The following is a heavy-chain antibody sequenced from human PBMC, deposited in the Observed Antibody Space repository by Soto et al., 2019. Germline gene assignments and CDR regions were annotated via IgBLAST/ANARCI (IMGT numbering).Heavy chain of an antibody. Sequence: QVQLVQSGAEVKKPGASVKVSCKVSGYTFTSYYIHWVRQAPGQGLEWMGVINPPVGSTTYAQQFQGRVTMASDTSTSTVYMELNSLRSEETAVYYCARAPLWGAFDLWGQGTMVTVSS. CDR2: INPPVGST. CDR1: GYTFTSYY. V-gene: IGHV1-46*03. CDR3: ARAPLWGAFDL. D-gene: IGHD3-16*01. J-gene: IGHJ3*01.